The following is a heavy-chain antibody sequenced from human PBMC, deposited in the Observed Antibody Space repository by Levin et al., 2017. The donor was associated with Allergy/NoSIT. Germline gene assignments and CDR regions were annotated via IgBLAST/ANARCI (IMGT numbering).Heavy chain of an antibody. Sequence: PSETLSLTCTVSGGSISSYYWSWIRQPPGKGLEWIGYIYYSGSTNYNPSLKSRVTISVDTSKNQFSLKLSSVTAADTAVYYCAGGGGFREFGADYYMDGWGKGTTVTVSS. CDR2: IYYSGST. D-gene: IGHD3-10*01. CDR3: AGGGGFREFGADYYMDG. V-gene: IGHV4-59*01. J-gene: IGHJ6*03. CDR1: GGSISSYY.